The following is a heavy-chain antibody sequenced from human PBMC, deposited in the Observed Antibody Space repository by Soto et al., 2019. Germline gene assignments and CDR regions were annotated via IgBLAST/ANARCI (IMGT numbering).Heavy chain of an antibody. J-gene: IGHJ3*02. Sequence: GESLKISCKGSGYSFTSYWIGWVRQMPGKGLEWMGIIYPGDSDTRYSPSFQGQVTISADKSISTAYLQWSSLKASDTAMYYCARQAELCSGGSCYEERGAFDIWGQGTMVTVSS. CDR3: ARQAELCSGGSCYEERGAFDI. CDR2: IYPGDSDT. D-gene: IGHD2-15*01. V-gene: IGHV5-51*01. CDR1: GYSFTSYW.